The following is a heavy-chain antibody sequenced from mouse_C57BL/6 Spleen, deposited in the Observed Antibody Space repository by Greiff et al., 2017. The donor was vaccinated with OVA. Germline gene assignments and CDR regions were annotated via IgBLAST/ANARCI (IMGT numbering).Heavy chain of an antibody. Sequence: VQLQQSGAELMKPGASVKLSCKATGYTFTGYWIEWVKQRPGHGLEWIGEILPGSGSTNYNEKFKGKATFTADTSSNTAYMQLSSLTTEDSAIYYCARYPYYYGSSYGYFDVWGTGTTVTVSS. J-gene: IGHJ1*03. CDR2: ILPGSGST. CDR3: ARYPYYYGSSYGYFDV. V-gene: IGHV1-9*01. CDR1: GYTFTGYW. D-gene: IGHD1-1*01.